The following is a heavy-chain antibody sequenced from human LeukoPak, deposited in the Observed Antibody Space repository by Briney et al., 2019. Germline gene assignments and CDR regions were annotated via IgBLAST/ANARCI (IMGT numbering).Heavy chain of an antibody. V-gene: IGHV1-2*02. J-gene: IGHJ4*02. D-gene: IGHD2-2*02. Sequence: ASVKVSCKASGHTFSGYYMHWVRQAPGQGLEWMGWINPNSGGAGYAQNFQGRVTMTRDTSISTAYMELSRLTSDDTAAYYCAREDCSSTTCYKYFDCWGQGTLVTVSS. CDR1: GHTFSGYY. CDR3: AREDCSSTTCYKYFDC. CDR2: INPNSGGA.